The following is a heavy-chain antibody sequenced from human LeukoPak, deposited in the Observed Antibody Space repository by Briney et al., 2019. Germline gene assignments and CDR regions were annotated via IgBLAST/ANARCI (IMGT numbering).Heavy chain of an antibody. CDR2: INYSGST. Sequence: SETLSLTCTVSGGSISSYYWSWVRQPPGKGLEWIGYINYSGSTDYNSSLKSRVTMSVDTSKNQFSLKLSSVTAADTAVYYCASMIGYYYYYMDVWGKGTTVTVSS. D-gene: IGHD3-10*02. CDR1: GGSISSYY. CDR3: ASMIGYYYYYMDV. J-gene: IGHJ6*03. V-gene: IGHV4-59*12.